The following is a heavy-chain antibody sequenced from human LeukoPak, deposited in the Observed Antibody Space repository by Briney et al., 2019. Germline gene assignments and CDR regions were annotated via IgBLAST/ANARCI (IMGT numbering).Heavy chain of an antibody. V-gene: IGHV1-46*01. CDR1: GYTFTSYY. Sequence: ASVKVSCKAPGYTFTSYYMHWVRQAPGQGLEWMGIINPSGGSTSYAQKFQGRVTMTRDMSTSTVYMELSSLRSEDTAVYYCARDVGTTGTTYWGQGTLVTVSS. CDR3: ARDVGTTGTTY. J-gene: IGHJ4*02. CDR2: INPSGGST. D-gene: IGHD1-7*01.